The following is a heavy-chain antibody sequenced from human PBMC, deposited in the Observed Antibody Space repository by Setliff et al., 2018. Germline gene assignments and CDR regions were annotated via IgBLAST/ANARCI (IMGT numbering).Heavy chain of an antibody. CDR2: IIGSGIST. V-gene: IGHV3-23*01. CDR3: AKDYILTGYPAFFDY. CDR1: GFSFSSYA. Sequence: GGSLRLSCAASGFSFSSYAMSWVRQAPGKGLEWVSTIIGSGISTYYSDSVQGRFTISRDNHKNTLHLQMNSLRVEDTAIYYCAKDYILTGYPAFFDYWGQGTLVTVSS. D-gene: IGHD3-9*01. J-gene: IGHJ4*02.